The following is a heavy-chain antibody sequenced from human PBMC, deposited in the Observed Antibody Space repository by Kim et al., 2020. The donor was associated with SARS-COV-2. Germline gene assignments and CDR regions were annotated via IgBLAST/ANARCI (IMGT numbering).Heavy chain of an antibody. CDR3: ARDLRAAAGKNGMDV. D-gene: IGHD6-13*01. Sequence: PKSQGRVTMTRDTSTSTVYMELSSLRSEDTAVYYCARDLRAAAGKNGMDVWGQGTTVTVSS. J-gene: IGHJ6*02. V-gene: IGHV1-46*01.